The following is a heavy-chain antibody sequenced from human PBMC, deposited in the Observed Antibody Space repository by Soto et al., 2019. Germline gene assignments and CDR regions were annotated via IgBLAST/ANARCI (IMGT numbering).Heavy chain of an antibody. CDR1: GFTFGSHA. J-gene: IGHJ4*02. CDR3: AKCGGTSCYSGADS. CDR2: IVGSGTNT. V-gene: IGHV3-23*01. D-gene: IGHD2-15*01. Sequence: GGSLRLSCAASGFTFGSHAMNWVRQTPGKGLEWVACIVGSGTNTYYADSVKGRFTISRDTSKNTLFLQMNSLRADDTAVYFCAKCGGTSCYSGADSWGQGALVTVSS.